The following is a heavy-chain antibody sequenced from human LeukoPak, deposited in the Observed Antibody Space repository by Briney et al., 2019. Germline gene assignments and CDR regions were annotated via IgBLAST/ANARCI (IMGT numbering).Heavy chain of an antibody. CDR3: ARERYSGYDAEFDY. CDR1: GYTFTSYG. Sequence: ASVKVSCKASGYTFTSYGISWVRQAPGQGLEWMGWISAYNGNTDYAQKLQGRVTMTTDTSTSTAYMELRSLRSDDTAVYYCARERYSGYDAEFDYWGQGTLVTVSS. V-gene: IGHV1-18*01. CDR2: ISAYNGNT. J-gene: IGHJ4*02. D-gene: IGHD5-12*01.